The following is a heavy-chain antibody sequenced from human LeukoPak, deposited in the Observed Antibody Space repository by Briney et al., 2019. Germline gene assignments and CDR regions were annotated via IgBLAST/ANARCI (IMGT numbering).Heavy chain of an antibody. J-gene: IGHJ6*02. Sequence: GASVKVSCKASGYTFTGYYMHWVRQAPGQGLEWMGWINPNSGGTNYAQKFQGRVTMTRDTSISTAYMELSRLRSDDTAVYYCARDYYGSGSYLAFYYYYGMDVWGQGTTVTVSS. CDR1: GYTFTGYY. D-gene: IGHD3-10*01. V-gene: IGHV1-2*02. CDR2: INPNSGGT. CDR3: ARDYYGSGSYLAFYYYYGMDV.